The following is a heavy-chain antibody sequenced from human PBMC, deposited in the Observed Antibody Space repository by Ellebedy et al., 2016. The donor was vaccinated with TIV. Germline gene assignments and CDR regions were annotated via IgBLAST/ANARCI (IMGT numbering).Heavy chain of an antibody. CDR3: ARISYGGNSWGHYYGMDV. CDR2: IDWDDDK. CDR1: GFSLSTSGMC. Sequence: SGPTLVKPTQTLTLTCTFSGFSLSTSGMCVSWIRQPPGKALEWLARIDWDDDKYYSTSLKTRLTISKDTSKNQVVLTMTNMDPVDTATYYCARISYGGNSWGHYYGMDVWGQGTTVTVSS. J-gene: IGHJ6*02. D-gene: IGHD4-23*01. V-gene: IGHV2-70*11.